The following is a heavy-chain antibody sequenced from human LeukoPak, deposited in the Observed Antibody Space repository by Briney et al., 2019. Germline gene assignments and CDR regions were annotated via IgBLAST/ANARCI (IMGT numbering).Heavy chain of an antibody. V-gene: IGHV4-38-2*01. D-gene: IGHD2-2*01. J-gene: IGHJ3*02. CDR3: ARIGYCSSTSCYGAFDI. CDR2: IYHSGST. CDR1: GYSISSGYY. Sequence: SETLSLTCAVSGYSISSGYYWGWIRQPPGEGLEWIGSIYHSGSTYYNPSLKSRVTISVDTSKNQFSLKLSSVTAADTAVYYCARIGYCSSTSCYGAFDIWGQGTMVTVSS.